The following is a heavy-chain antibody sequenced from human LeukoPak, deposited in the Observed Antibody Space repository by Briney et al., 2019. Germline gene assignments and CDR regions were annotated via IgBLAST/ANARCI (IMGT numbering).Heavy chain of an antibody. V-gene: IGHV1-18*01. D-gene: IGHD4-17*01. J-gene: IGHJ4*02. CDR2: VSPYNGDT. Sequence: ASVKVSCKASGYTFINYAIHWVRQAPGRGLEWMGWVSPYNGDTKYAQNHQGRVTMTTDTSTTTAHMELWSLTSDDTAVYYCAKAWDYGDRGEIDYWGQGTLVTVSS. CDR1: GYTFINYA. CDR3: AKAWDYGDRGEIDY.